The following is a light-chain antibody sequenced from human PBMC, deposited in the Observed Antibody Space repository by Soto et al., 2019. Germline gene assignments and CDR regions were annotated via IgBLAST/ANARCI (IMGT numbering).Light chain of an antibody. J-gene: IGKJ2*01. Sequence: EIVMTQSPATLSVSPGERATLSCRASQSVSSNLAWYQQKPGQAPRLLIYGASTRATGIPARFSGSGSGTELTLTISSLQSKDFAVYYFQQYTNWPPPSTFGQGTKLEIK. V-gene: IGKV3-15*01. CDR1: QSVSSN. CDR2: GAS. CDR3: QQYTNWPPPST.